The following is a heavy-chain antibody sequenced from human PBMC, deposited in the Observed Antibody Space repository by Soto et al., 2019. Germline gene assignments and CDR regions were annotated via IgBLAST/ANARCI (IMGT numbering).Heavy chain of an antibody. CDR3: ARDRYFYDSRGYYRTLDS. Sequence: QVQLQESGPGLVKPSETLSLSCFISGGSFSNDYWTWIRQSPGKGLEWIGYIFHTGITDYNPSVKSRVTISIDKSRTLFSLNLTSVTAADTAVYYCARDRYFYDSRGYYRTLDSWGQGTLVTVSS. CDR2: IFHTGIT. V-gene: IGHV4-59*01. D-gene: IGHD3-22*01. J-gene: IGHJ5*01. CDR1: GGSFSNDY.